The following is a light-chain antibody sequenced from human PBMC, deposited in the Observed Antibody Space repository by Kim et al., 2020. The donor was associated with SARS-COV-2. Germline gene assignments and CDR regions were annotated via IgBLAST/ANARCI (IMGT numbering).Light chain of an antibody. J-gene: IGKJ2*01. CDR3: QQRSDWPHT. Sequence: SLSPGERAPLSCRASQSVISYLAWYQHKPGQAPRLLIYDASNRATGIPARFSGSGSGTDLTLTISSLESEDSAVYYCQQRSDWPHTFGQGTKLEIK. V-gene: IGKV3-11*01. CDR1: QSVISY. CDR2: DAS.